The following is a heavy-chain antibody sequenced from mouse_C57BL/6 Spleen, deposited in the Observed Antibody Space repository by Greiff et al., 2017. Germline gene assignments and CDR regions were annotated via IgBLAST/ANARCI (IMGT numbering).Heavy chain of an antibody. CDR1: GYTFTSYW. CDR2: IDPSDSYT. D-gene: IGHD3-2*02. CDR3: ARQLRPLYAMDY. J-gene: IGHJ4*01. V-gene: IGHV1-50*01. Sequence: VKLQQPGAELVKPGASVKLSCKASGYTFTSYWMQWVKQRPGQGLEWIGEIDPSDSYTNYNQKFKGKATLTVDTSSSTAYMQLSSLTSEDSAVYYCARQLRPLYAMDYWGQGTSVTVSS.